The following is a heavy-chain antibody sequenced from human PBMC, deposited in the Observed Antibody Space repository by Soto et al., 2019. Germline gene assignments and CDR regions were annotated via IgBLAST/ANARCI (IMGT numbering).Heavy chain of an antibody. Sequence: EVQLVESGGNLVQPGGSLKLSCAASGFTFSDSSIHWVRQASGKGLEWLGRIRSRAHSHATAYAASLTGRFIISRDDSKNTAYLQMNSLQIDDTAVYFCARAPDYGEWGQGTEVTVSP. D-gene: IGHD4-17*01. CDR3: ARAPDYGE. CDR1: GFTFSDSS. CDR2: IRSRAHSHAT. J-gene: IGHJ3*01. V-gene: IGHV3-73*02.